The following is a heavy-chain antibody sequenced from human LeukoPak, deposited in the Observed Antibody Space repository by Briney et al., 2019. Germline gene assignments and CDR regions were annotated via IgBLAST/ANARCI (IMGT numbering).Heavy chain of an antibody. Sequence: SETLSLTCTVSGGSISSSSYYWGWIRQPPGKGLEWIGSIYYSGSTYYNPSLKSRVTISVDTSKNQFSLKLSSVTAADTAVYYCARVQYYDILTGPASFDPWGQGTLITVSS. J-gene: IGHJ5*02. V-gene: IGHV4-39*07. CDR3: ARVQYYDILTGPASFDP. D-gene: IGHD3-9*01. CDR1: GGSISSSSYY. CDR2: IYYSGST.